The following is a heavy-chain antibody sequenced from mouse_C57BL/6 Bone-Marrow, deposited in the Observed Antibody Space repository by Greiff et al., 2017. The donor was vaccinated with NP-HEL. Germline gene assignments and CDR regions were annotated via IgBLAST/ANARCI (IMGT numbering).Heavy chain of an antibody. J-gene: IGHJ4*01. Sequence: VQLQQPGAELVMPGASVKLSCKASGYTFTSYWMHWVKQRPGQGLEWIGEIDPSDSYTNYNQKFKGKSTLTVDKSSSTAYMQLSSLTSEDSAVYYCARDSWGWGDYWGQGTSVTVSS. CDR3: ARDSWGWGDY. D-gene: IGHD3-2*01. CDR1: GYTFTSYW. V-gene: IGHV1-69*01. CDR2: IDPSDSYT.